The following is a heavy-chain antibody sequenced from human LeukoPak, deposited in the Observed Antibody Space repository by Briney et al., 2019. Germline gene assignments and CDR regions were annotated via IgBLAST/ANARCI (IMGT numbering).Heavy chain of an antibody. Sequence: SVKVSCKASGYTFTNYYMHWVRQAPGQGLEWMGRTIPIFGTANYAQRFQGRVTITTDESTSTAYMELSSLRSEDTAVYYCARGTTVTTVSAFDIWGQGTMVTVSS. CDR2: TIPIFGTA. D-gene: IGHD4-17*01. CDR3: ARGTTVTTVSAFDI. CDR1: GYTFTNYY. J-gene: IGHJ3*02. V-gene: IGHV1-69*05.